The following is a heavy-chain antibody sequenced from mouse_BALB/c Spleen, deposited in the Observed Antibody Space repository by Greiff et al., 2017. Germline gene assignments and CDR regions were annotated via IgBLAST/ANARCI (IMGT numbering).Heavy chain of an antibody. J-gene: IGHJ3*01. CDR1: GYSITSGYY. D-gene: IGHD4-1*01. CDR2: ISYDGSN. CDR3: ASNWDVGFAY. Sequence: DVKLQESGPGLVKPSQSLSLTCSVTGYSITSGYYWNWIRQFPGNKLEWMGYISYDGSNNYNPSPKNRISITRDTSKNQFFLKLNSVTTEDTATYYCASNWDVGFAYWGQGNLVTVSA. V-gene: IGHV3-6*02.